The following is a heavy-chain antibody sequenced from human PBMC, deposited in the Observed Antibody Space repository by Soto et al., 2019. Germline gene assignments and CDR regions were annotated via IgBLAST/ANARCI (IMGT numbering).Heavy chain of an antibody. Sequence: QVQLQESGPGLVKPSQTLSLTCTVSGGSISSAGYYWTWIRQHPGKGLEWIGYIYYSGDTYYNPSLKSRVTISVDTSKNQISLRLNSVTAADTAVYYCARAGSGWELDYWGQGTLVTVSS. CDR3: ARAGSGWELDY. CDR1: GGSISSAGYY. J-gene: IGHJ4*02. CDR2: IYYSGDT. V-gene: IGHV4-31*03. D-gene: IGHD6-19*01.